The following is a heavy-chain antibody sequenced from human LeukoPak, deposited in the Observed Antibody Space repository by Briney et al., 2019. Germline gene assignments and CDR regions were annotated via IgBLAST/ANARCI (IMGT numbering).Heavy chain of an antibody. CDR3: AREGTTVTWYYYYYMDV. CDR2: IYYSGST. V-gene: IGHV4-30-4*08. J-gene: IGHJ6*03. D-gene: IGHD4-11*01. Sequence: SETLSLTCTVSGGSISSGDYYWRWIRQPPGKGLEWIGYIYYSGSTYYNPSLKSRVTISVDTSKNQFSLKLSSVTAADTAVYYCAREGTTVTWYYYYYMDVWGKGTTVTVSS. CDR1: GGSISSGDYY.